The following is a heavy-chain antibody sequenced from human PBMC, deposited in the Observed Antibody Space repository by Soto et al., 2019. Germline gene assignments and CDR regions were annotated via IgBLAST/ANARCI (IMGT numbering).Heavy chain of an antibody. CDR3: ARRPLKSSGWYDW. V-gene: IGHV4-39*01. Sequence: QMQLQESGPGLVKPSETLSLTCTVSGVSLTSSTYYWGWVRQPPGEGLEWIGSVAYTGSTYDNPSLKSRVTISIDTPNTQISLNLTSVTAADTAMYYCARRPLKSSGWYDWWGQGTLVTVSS. CDR2: VAYTGST. CDR1: GVSLTSSTYY. J-gene: IGHJ5*01. D-gene: IGHD6-19*01.